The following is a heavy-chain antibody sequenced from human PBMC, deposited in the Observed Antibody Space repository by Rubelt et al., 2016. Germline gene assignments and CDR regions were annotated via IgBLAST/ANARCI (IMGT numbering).Heavy chain of an antibody. V-gene: IGHV3-23*04. CDR3: ARDIYAGYPDY. J-gene: IGHJ4*02. Sequence: EVQLVESGGGLVQPGGSLRLSCAASGFTFSSYAMSWVRQAPGKGLEWVSAISGGSGSTYYADYVTGRFTISRDNTETTLRLQMNSLRGEDTAVYYCARDIYAGYPDYWGQGTLVTVSA. D-gene: IGHD2/OR15-2a*01. CDR2: ISGGSGST. CDR1: GFTFSSYA.